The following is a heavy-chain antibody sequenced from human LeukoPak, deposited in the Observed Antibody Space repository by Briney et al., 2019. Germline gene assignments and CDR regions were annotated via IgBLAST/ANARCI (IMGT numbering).Heavy chain of an antibody. Sequence: PSETLSLTCAVYGGSFSGYYWSWIRQPPGKGLEWIGEINHSGSTNYNPSLKSRVTISVDTSKNQFSLKLSSVTAADTAVYYCARQWFGELTFDYWGQGTLVTVSS. CDR2: INHSGST. D-gene: IGHD3-10*01. CDR3: ARQWFGELTFDY. V-gene: IGHV4-34*01. J-gene: IGHJ4*02. CDR1: GGSFSGYY.